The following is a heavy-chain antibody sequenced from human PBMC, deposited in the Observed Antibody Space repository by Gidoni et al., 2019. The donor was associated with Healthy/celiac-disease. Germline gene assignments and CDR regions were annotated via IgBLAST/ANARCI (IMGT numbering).Heavy chain of an antibody. D-gene: IGHD6-19*01. CDR2: IYYSGST. CDR3: ARATTQQWLVRGSVWYFDL. J-gene: IGHJ2*01. Sequence: QVQLQESGPGLAKPSETLSLTCTVPGGSISSYYWSWIRQPPGKGLEWIGYIYYSGSTNYNPSLKSRVTISVDTSKNQFSLKLSSVTAADTAVYYCARATTQQWLVRGSVWYFDLWGRGTLVTVSS. CDR1: GGSISSYY. V-gene: IGHV4-59*01.